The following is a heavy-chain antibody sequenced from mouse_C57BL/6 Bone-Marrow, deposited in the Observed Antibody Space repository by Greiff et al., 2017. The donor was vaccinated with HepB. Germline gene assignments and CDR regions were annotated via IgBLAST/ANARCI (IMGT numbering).Heavy chain of an antibody. V-gene: IGHV5-16*01. Sequence: EVKLMESEGGLVQPGSSMKLSCTASGFTFSDYYMAWVRQVPEKGLEWVANINYDGSSTYYLDPLKSRFIISRDNAKNILYLQMSSLKSEDTATYYCARDRDYYGSSYWYFDVWGTGTTVTVSS. CDR2: INYDGSST. CDR1: GFTFSDYY. D-gene: IGHD1-1*01. CDR3: ARDRDYYGSSYWYFDV. J-gene: IGHJ1*03.